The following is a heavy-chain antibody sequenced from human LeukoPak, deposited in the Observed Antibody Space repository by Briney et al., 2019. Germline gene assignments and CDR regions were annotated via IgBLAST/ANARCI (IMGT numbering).Heavy chain of an antibody. V-gene: IGHV1-69*13. J-gene: IGHJ2*01. Sequence: SVRVSCKASGGTFSSYAISWVRQAPGQGLEWMGGIIPSLGTANYAQKFQGRVTITADESTSTAYMELSSLRSEDTAVYYCARDRVGYCSSTSCPRYFDLWGRGTLVTVSS. D-gene: IGHD2-2*01. CDR1: GGTFSSYA. CDR2: IIPSLGTA. CDR3: ARDRVGYCSSTSCPRYFDL.